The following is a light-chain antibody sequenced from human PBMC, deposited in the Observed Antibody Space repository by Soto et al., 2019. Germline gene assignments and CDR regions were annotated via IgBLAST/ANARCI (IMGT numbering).Light chain of an antibody. CDR2: KAP. Sequence: DIQMTQSASTLSGSVGDRVTITCRASQTISSCLTWYQQKPEKAPKLLVYKAPTLKSGVPSRFSGSGSGTEFTLTISRLQPDDFAPYYCQHYTSYSQAFGRGTKVDLK. CDR3: QHYTSYSQA. J-gene: IGKJ1*01. CDR1: QTISSC. V-gene: IGKV1-5*03.